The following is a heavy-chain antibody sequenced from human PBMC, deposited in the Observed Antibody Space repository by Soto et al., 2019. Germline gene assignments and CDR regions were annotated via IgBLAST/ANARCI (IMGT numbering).Heavy chain of an antibody. J-gene: IGHJ6*02. V-gene: IGHV1-69*13. CDR3: AGNYYYDSSGYPGPLSYYYYGMDV. CDR2: IIPIFGTA. D-gene: IGHD3-22*01. Sequence: ASVKVSCKASRVTFSSYAISWVRQAPGQGLEWMGGIIPIFGTANYAQKFQGRVTITADESTSTAYMELSSLRSEDTAVYYCAGNYYYDSSGYPGPLSYYYYGMDVWGQGTPVTVSS. CDR1: RVTFSSYA.